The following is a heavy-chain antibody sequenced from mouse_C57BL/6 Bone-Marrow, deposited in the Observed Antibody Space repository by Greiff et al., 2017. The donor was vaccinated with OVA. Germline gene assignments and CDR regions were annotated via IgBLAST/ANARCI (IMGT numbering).Heavy chain of an antibody. CDR1: GYTFTDYN. Sequence: EVKLMESGPELVKPGASVKIPCKASGYTFTDYNMDWVKQSHGKSLEWIGDINPNNGGTIYNQKFKGKATLTVDKSSSTAYMELRSLTSEDTAVYYCASQFSYDYETWFAYWGQGTLVTVSA. CDR2: INPNNGGT. D-gene: IGHD2-4*01. V-gene: IGHV1-18*01. CDR3: ASQFSYDYETWFAY. J-gene: IGHJ3*01.